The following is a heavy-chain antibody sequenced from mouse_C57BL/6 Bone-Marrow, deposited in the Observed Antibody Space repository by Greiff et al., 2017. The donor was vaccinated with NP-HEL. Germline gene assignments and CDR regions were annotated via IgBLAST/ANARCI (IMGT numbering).Heavy chain of an antibody. D-gene: IGHD2-2*01. CDR3: AIWLPYWYFDV. J-gene: IGHJ1*03. CDR2: IDPANGNT. Sequence: VQLKESVAELVRPGASVKLSCTASGFNIKNTYMLWVKQRPEQGLEWIGRIDPANGNTKYAPEFQGKATITADTSSNTAYLQLSSLTSEDTAIYYCAIWLPYWYFDVWGTGTTVTVSS. V-gene: IGHV14-3*01. CDR1: GFNIKNTY.